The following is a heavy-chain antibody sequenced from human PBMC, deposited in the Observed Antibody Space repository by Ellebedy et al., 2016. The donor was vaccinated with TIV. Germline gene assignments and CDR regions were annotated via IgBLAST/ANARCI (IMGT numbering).Heavy chain of an antibody. D-gene: IGHD4-11*01. CDR2: FDPEDGET. CDR3: ATGADHYTFDS. Sequence: AASVQVSCKVSAYTLTELSIHWARQAPGKGLEWMAGFDPEDGETVYAQKFQGRVTMTEDTSTDTAYMEVSSLRTEDTAVYYCATGADHYTFDSWGQGTLVTVSS. J-gene: IGHJ4*02. CDR1: AYTLTELS. V-gene: IGHV1-24*01.